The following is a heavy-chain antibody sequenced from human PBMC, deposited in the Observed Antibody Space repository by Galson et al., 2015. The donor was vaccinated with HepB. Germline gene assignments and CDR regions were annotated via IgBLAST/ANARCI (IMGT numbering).Heavy chain of an antibody. J-gene: IGHJ4*02. D-gene: IGHD1-20*01. CDR2: IYPDDSDT. Sequence: QSGAEVKKPGESLKISCKGSGYSFTNYWIDWVRQMPGKGLEWMGVIYPDDSDTIYSPSFQGQVTISVDKSISIAYLQWSSLKASDTATYYCARRISGALEYWGQGTLVTVSS. V-gene: IGHV5-51*01. CDR3: ARRISGALEY. CDR1: GYSFTNYW.